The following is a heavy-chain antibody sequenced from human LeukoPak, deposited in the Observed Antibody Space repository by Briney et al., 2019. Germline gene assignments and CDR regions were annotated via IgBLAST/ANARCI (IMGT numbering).Heavy chain of an antibody. D-gene: IGHD6-6*01. CDR3: AISTSIAARSGYFDY. CDR1: GYTFTNFG. V-gene: IGHV1-18*01. J-gene: IGHJ4*02. CDR2: ISAYNGNT. Sequence: GASVKVSCKASGYTFTNFGISWVRQAPGQGLEWMGWISAYNGNTNYAQKLQGRVTMTTDTSTSTAYMELRSLRSDDTAVYYCAISTSIAARSGYFDYWGQGTLVTVSS.